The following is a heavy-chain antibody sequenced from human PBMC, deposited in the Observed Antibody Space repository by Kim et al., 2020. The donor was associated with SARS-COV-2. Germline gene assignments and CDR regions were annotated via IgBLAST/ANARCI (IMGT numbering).Heavy chain of an antibody. CDR1: GFTFSSYT. D-gene: IGHD2-21*02. Sequence: GGSLRLSCAASGFTFSSYTMHWVRQAPGKGLEWVSSISTTGSDIYYPDSVRGRFTVSRDNSKNSLFLQMNSLRAEDTAVYYCARDSRLTSICYYQFCDF. V-gene: IGHV3-21*01. J-gene: IGHJ2*01. CDR3: ARDSRLTSICYYQFCDF. CDR2: ISTTGSDI.